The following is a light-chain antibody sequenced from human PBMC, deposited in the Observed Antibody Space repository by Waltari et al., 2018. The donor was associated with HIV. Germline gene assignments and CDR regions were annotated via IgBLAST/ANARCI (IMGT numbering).Light chain of an antibody. CDR2: AAA. CDR3: QQSYSTPPT. J-gene: IGKJ2*01. CDR1: QSISSY. V-gene: IGKV1-39*01. Sequence: IQLTQSPSSLYASGGNRVTITCRASQSISSYLNWYQQKPAKAPNLLTDAAASLQSWVPSRFSGRRSGTDFTLTIRSLQPEDFATYYCQQSYSTPPTLGPGTKLEIK.